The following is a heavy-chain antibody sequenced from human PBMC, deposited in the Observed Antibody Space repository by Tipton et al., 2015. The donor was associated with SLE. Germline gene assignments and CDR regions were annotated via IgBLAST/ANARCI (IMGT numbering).Heavy chain of an antibody. J-gene: IGHJ3*02. V-gene: IGHV4-59*11. CDR2: IYYSGTT. CDR1: GGSINSHY. CDR3: ARGGTAFDI. D-gene: IGHD3-16*01. Sequence: LRLSCTVSGGSINSHYFSWIRQSPGKGLDYIGYIYYSGTTNYNPSFKSRVTMSVDTSKNQLSLKVNSVTAADTAVFYCARGGTAFDIWGQGIMVTVSS.